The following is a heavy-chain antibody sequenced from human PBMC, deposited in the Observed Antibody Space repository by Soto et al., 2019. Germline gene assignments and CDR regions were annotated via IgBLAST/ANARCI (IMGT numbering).Heavy chain of an antibody. CDR2: ISSSSSYI. V-gene: IGHV3-21*01. D-gene: IGHD6-19*01. CDR1: GFTFSTYS. J-gene: IGHJ4*02. Sequence: VQLVESGGGLVKPGGSLRLSCAASGFTFSTYSMNWVRQAPGKGLEWVSSISSSSSYIYYADSVEGRFTISRDNAKNSLYRQMNSLRAEDTAVYYCARDYVTLYTSGWYSDYWGQGTLVTVSS. CDR3: ARDYVTLYTSGWYSDY.